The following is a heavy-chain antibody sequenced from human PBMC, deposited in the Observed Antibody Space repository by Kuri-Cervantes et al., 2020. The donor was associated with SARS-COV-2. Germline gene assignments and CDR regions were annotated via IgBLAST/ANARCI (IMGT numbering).Heavy chain of an antibody. J-gene: IGHJ6*03. CDR2: ISYDGSNK. Sequence: GSLLKNSCAASGFTFSSYAMHWVRQAPGKGLEWVAVISYDGSNKYYADSVKGRFTISRDNSKNTLYLQMNSLRAEDTAVYYCANLPAAINNYYYYYMDVWGKGTTVTVSS. CDR3: ANLPAAINNYYYYYMDV. CDR1: GFTFSSYA. V-gene: IGHV3-30-3*01. D-gene: IGHD2-2*02.